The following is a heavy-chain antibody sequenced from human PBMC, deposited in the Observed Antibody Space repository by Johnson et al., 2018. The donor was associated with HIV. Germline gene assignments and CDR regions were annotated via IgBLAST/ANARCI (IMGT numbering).Heavy chain of an antibody. CDR3: AREGPGYSSGWYAFDL. Sequence: VQLVESGGGLVQPGGSLRLSCAASGFTFSSYWMSWVRQAPGKGLEWVASIKQDGSEKYYVDSVKGRFTISRDNAKKSLYLQMNSLRVEDTALYYCAREGPGYSSGWYAFDLWGQGTMVTVSS. CDR2: IKQDGSEK. V-gene: IGHV3-7*05. CDR1: GFTFSSYW. D-gene: IGHD6-19*01. J-gene: IGHJ3*01.